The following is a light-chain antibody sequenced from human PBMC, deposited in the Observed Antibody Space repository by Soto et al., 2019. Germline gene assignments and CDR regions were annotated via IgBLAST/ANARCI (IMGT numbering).Light chain of an antibody. CDR1: TGAVTSGSF. Sequence: QAVVTQEPSLTVSPGGTVTLTCASSTGAVTSGSFPNWIQQKPGQAPRALIYSTSNTHSWTPDRFAGSLLGDKAALTLSGVQPEDEADYYCLLHYGGGQVFGGGTQLTVL. J-gene: IGLJ2*01. CDR2: STS. CDR3: LLHYGGGQV. V-gene: IGLV7-43*01.